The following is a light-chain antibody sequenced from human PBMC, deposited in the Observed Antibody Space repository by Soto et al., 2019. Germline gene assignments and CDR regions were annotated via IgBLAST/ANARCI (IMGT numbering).Light chain of an antibody. J-gene: IGKJ5*01. CDR3: QQYDSLPLT. Sequence: DIQMAQSPPSLSVSVGDRVTITCQASQDISNYLHWFQKKPGKATQLLIFDVSNLQTGVPSRVSGGGSGTDVALTISSLEPEDIATYDCQQYDSLPLTFGQGTRLEIK. CDR1: QDISNY. V-gene: IGKV1-33*01. CDR2: DVS.